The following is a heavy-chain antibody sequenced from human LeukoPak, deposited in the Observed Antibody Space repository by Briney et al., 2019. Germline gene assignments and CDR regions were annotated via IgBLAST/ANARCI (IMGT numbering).Heavy chain of an antibody. Sequence: GGSLRLSCAASGFTVSTNYMTWVRQAPGKGLEWVSVIYGGDSTFYADSVKGRFTISRDNSKNTLYLQMNSLRAEDTAVYYCARAPGPSRTSGAPGDWGQGTLLTVSS. D-gene: IGHD2-8*02. CDR2: IYGGDST. V-gene: IGHV3-53*01. J-gene: IGHJ4*02. CDR1: GFTVSTNY. CDR3: ARAPGPSRTSGAPGD.